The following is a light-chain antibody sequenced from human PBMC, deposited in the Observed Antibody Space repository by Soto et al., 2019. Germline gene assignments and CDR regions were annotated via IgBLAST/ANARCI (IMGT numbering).Light chain of an antibody. CDR3: QSYDTSLSGSYV. J-gene: IGLJ1*01. CDR1: TSNIGAGYD. V-gene: IGLV1-40*01. Sequence: QSVLTQPPSVSGAPGQRVIVSCTGSTSNIGAGYDVHWYQQLPGTSPKLLIFANSNRPSGVPDRFSASRSGSSASLTITGLQAEDEADYYCQSYDTSLSGSYVFGSGTNVTVL. CDR2: ANS.